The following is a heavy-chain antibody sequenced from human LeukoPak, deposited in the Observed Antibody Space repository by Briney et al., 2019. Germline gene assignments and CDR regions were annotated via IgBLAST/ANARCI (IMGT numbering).Heavy chain of an antibody. J-gene: IGHJ3*02. CDR1: GYTFTGYY. V-gene: IGHV1-2*02. CDR2: INPNSGGT. Sequence: ASVKVSCKASGYTFTGYYMHWVRQAPGQGLEWMGWINPNSGGTNYVQKFQGRVTMTRDTSISTAYMELSRLRSDDTALYYCARGGLIQRHAFDIWGQGTMVTVSS. CDR3: ARGGLIQRHAFDI. D-gene: IGHD1-1*01.